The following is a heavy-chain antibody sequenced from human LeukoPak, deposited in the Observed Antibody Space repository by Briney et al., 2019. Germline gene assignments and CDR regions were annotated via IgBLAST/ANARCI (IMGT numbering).Heavy chain of an antibody. V-gene: IGHV3-48*03. J-gene: IGHJ4*02. D-gene: IGHD6-13*01. Sequence: GGSLRLSCAASGFTFSSYAMNWVRQAPGKGLEWVSYISSSGSTIYYADSVKGRFTISRDNAKNSLYLQMNSLRAEDTAVYYCARVSAAATREDFDYWGQGTLVTVSS. CDR2: ISSSGSTI. CDR1: GFTFSSYA. CDR3: ARVSAAATREDFDY.